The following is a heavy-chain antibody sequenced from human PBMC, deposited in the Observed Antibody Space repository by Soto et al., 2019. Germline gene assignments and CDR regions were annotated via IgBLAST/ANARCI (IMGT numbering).Heavy chain of an antibody. Sequence: PSETLSLTCTVSGGSVTSGSYYWSWLRQPPGKGLEWIGYIYYSGSTNYNPSLKSRVTISADTSKNQFSLRLTSVTAADTAAYFCARGFGMGWLQLTTFDNWGQGTLVTVSS. CDR3: ARGFGMGWLQLTTFDN. CDR2: IYYSGST. CDR1: GGSVTSGSYY. D-gene: IGHD3-3*01. J-gene: IGHJ4*02. V-gene: IGHV4-61*01.